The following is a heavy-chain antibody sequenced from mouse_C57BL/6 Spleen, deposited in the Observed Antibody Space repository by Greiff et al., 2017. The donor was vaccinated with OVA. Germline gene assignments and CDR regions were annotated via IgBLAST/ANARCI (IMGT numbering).Heavy chain of an antibody. CDR2: IYPGDGDT. CDR3: ARPPQGCAMDY. D-gene: IGHD3-3*01. Sequence: QVQLQQSGPELVKPGASVKISCKASGYAFSSSWMNWVKQRPGKGLEWIGRIYPGDGDTNYNGKFKGKATLTVDKSSSTAYMQLSSLTSEESAVYFGARPPQGCAMDYWGQGTSVTVSS. J-gene: IGHJ4*01. CDR1: GYAFSSSW. V-gene: IGHV1-82*01.